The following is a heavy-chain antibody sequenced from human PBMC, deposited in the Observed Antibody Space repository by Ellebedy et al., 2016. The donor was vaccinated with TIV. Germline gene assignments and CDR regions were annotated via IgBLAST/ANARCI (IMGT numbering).Heavy chain of an antibody. J-gene: IGHJ5*01. CDR2: MNPKTNNT. V-gene: IGHV1-8*01. D-gene: IGHD2-21*02. Sequence: AASVKVSCKASGYTFTNYAIHWVRQASGQGLEWMGWMNPKTNNTVYAQKFQGRVTMTRNTPIKTAYLALTSLKFDDTAVYFCTTGVTIGENRFFDSWGQGTLVTVSS. CDR1: GYTFTNYA. CDR3: TTGVTIGENRFFDS.